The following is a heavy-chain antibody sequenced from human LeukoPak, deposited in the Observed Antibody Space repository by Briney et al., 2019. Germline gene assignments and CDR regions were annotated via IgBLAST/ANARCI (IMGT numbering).Heavy chain of an antibody. D-gene: IGHD3-22*01. V-gene: IGHV3-30*18. CDR1: GFTFSSYG. CDR3: AKDPRRYDSSGYSYFDY. J-gene: IGHJ4*02. Sequence: GGSLRLSCAASGFTFSSYGMHWVRQAPGKGLEWVAVISYDGSNKYYADSVKGRFTISRDNSKNTLYLQMNSLRAEDTAVYYCAKDPRRYDSSGYSYFDYRGQGTLVTVSS. CDR2: ISYDGSNK.